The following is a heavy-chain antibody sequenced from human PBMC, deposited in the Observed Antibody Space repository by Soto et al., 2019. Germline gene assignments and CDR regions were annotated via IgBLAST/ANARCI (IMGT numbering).Heavy chain of an antibody. CDR3: ARGGYCGGDCYDY. V-gene: IGHV1-18*01. D-gene: IGHD2-21*01. CDR2: ISTYDGDT. CDR1: GYTFTSSG. Sequence: QVQLVQSGAEVKKPGASVKVSCKASGYTFTSSGISWVRQATGQGPEWMGWISTYDGDTNYAQKLQGRVTLTTDTSTSTAYMELRSLRSRDTAVYYCARGGYCGGDCYDYWGQGTLLTVSS. J-gene: IGHJ4*02.